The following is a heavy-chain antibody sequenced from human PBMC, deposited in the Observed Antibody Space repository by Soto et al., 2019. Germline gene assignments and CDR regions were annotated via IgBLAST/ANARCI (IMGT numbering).Heavy chain of an antibody. CDR3: ARDRAYSTSSLTWFDP. V-gene: IGHV1-18*01. CDR2: INGYNGNT. D-gene: IGHD5-18*01. Sequence: ALVKVSCKTSGYTFTSYGISWVRQAPGQGLEWMGWINGYNGNTNYAQKLQGRVIMTTDTSTSTAYMELRSLRSDDTAVYYCARDRAYSTSSLTWFDPWGQGTLVTVSS. J-gene: IGHJ5*02. CDR1: GYTFTSYG.